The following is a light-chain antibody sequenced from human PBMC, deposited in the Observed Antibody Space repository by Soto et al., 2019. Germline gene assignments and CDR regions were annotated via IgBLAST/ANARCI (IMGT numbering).Light chain of an antibody. V-gene: IGLV2-14*01. Sequence: LTHPASVSGSPGQSITISCTGTSSDVGGYNYVSWYQQHPGKAPKLMIYDVSNRPSGVSNRFSGSKSGNTTSLTISGLQAEDEADYYCSSYTSSSSYVFGTGTKVTVL. J-gene: IGLJ1*01. CDR1: SSDVGGYNY. CDR2: DVS. CDR3: SSYTSSSSYV.